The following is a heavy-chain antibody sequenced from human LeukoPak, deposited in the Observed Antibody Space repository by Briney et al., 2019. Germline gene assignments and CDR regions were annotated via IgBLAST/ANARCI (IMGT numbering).Heavy chain of an antibody. CDR1: GGSISSGDYY. CDR2: IYYSGST. V-gene: IGHV4-30-4*01. D-gene: IGHD3-3*01. J-gene: IGHJ4*02. CDR3: ARDRGFWSGYPYFDY. Sequence: SETLSITCTVSGGSISSGDYYWSWIRQPPGKGLEWIGYIYYSGSTYYNPSLKSRVTISVDTSKNQFSLKLSSVTAADTAVYYCARDRGFWSGYPYFDYWGQGTLVTVSS.